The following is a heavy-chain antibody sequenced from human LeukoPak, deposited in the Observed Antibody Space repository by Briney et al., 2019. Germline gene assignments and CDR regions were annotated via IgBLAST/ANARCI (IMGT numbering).Heavy chain of an antibody. J-gene: IGHJ4*02. CDR1: GFDFSGYA. Sequence: PGGSLRLSCEASGFDFSGYAMNWVRQAPGKGLEWLSHIGFDQTTIYYADSVKGRFTISRDNAKSSLYLQMNILRAEDTAIYYCSRGGYCSGGTCFVGDHWGQGSLVIVSS. CDR2: IGFDQTTI. V-gene: IGHV3-48*01. D-gene: IGHD2-15*01. CDR3: SRGGYCSGGTCFVGDH.